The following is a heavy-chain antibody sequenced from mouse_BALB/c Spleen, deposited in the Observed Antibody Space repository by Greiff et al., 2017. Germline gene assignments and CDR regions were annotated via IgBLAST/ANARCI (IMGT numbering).Heavy chain of an antibody. CDR1: GFTFSSYG. D-gene: IGHD1-1*01. CDR3: ARGHYYGSSNWYFDV. Sequence: EVMLVESGGDLVKPGGSLKLSCAASGFTFSSYGMSWVRQTPDKRLEWVATISSGGSYTYYPDSVKGRFTISRDNAKNTLYLQMSSLKSEDTAMYYCARGHYYGSSNWYFDVWGAGTTVTVSS. J-gene: IGHJ1*01. CDR2: ISSGGSYT. V-gene: IGHV5-6*02.